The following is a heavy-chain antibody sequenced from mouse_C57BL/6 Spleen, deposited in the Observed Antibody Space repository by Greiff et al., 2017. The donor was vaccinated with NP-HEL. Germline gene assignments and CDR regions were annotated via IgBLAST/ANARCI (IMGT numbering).Heavy chain of an antibody. J-gene: IGHJ1*03. CDR3: ARYYGSSYWYFDV. V-gene: IGHV7-3*01. CDR1: GFTFTDYY. CDR2: IRNKANGYTT. D-gene: IGHD1-1*01. Sequence: EVMPVESGGGLVQPGGSLSLSCAASGFTFTDYYMSWVRQPPGKALEWLGFIRNKANGYTTEYSASVKGRFTISRDNSQSILYLQMNALRAEDSATYYCARYYGSSYWYFDVWGTGTTVTVSS.